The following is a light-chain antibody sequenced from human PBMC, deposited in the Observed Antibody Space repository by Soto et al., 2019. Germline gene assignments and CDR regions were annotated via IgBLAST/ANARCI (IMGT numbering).Light chain of an antibody. CDR3: LSYTSANTRV. V-gene: IGLV2-14*01. CDR1: SSDVGGYKF. J-gene: IGLJ3*02. CDR2: EVN. Sequence: QSALTQPASVSASPGQSITISCTGTSSDVGGYKFVSWYQHHPGKAPKLMIYEVNHRPSGVSNRFSGSKSGNTASLTISGLQPEDEADYYCLSYTSANTRVFGGGTKVTVL.